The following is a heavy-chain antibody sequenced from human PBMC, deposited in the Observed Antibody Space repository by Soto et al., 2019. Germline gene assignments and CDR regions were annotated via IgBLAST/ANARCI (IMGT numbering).Heavy chain of an antibody. CDR2: ISYTGST. CDR3: AATLRGVWFDP. CDR1: GESISNPHYH. J-gene: IGHJ5*02. V-gene: IGHV4-30-4*08. Sequence: VLLQESGPGVVRPSQTLSLTCTVSGESISNPHYHWSWLRQTPGKGLEWIGYISYTGSTFYISALESRVTMSVDTSKNDCSLRVTAVTAADTAVYYCAATLRGVWFDPWGQGTLVTVSS. D-gene: IGHD3-10*01.